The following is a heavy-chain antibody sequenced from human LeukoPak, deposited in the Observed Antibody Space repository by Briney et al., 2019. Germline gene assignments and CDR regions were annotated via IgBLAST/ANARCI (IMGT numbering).Heavy chain of an antibody. V-gene: IGHV4-4*02. J-gene: IGHJ4*02. Sequence: SETLSLTCAVSGGSISSRNWWSWVRQPPGQGLEWIGEIYHSGSTNYNPSLKSRVTISVDKSKNQFSLKLSSVTAADTAVYYCARDPKYSRAFDYWGQGTLVTVSS. CDR1: GGSISSRNW. D-gene: IGHD6-6*01. CDR3: ARDPKYSRAFDY. CDR2: IYHSGST.